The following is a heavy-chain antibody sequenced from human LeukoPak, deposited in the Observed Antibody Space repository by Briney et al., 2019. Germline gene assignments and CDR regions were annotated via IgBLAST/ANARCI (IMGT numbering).Heavy chain of an antibody. CDR2: IIPIFGTA. D-gene: IGHD5-12*01. CDR3: ARGPAGPRRLRIRTYDY. J-gene: IGHJ4*02. V-gene: IGHV1-69*13. Sequence: ASVKVSCKASGGTFSRHAISWVRQAPGQGLEWMGGIIPIFGTANYAQKFQGRVTITADESTSTAYMELSSLRSEDTAVYYCARGPAGPRRLRIRTYDYWGQGTLVTVSS. CDR1: GGTFSRHA.